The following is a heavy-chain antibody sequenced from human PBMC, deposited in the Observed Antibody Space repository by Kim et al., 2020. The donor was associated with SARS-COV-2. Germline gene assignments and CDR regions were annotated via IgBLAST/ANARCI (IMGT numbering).Heavy chain of an antibody. J-gene: IGHJ5*02. CDR3: ARDDRHGRSSGWYPDWFDP. Sequence: ASVKVSCKASGYTFTSYGISWVRQAPGQGLEWMGWSSAYNGNTNYAQKLQGRVTMTTDTSTSTAYMELSSLRSDDTAVYYCARDDRHGRSSGWYPDWFDPWGRGTLVTVSS. D-gene: IGHD6-19*01. CDR1: GYTFTSYG. CDR2: SSAYNGNT. V-gene: IGHV1-18*01.